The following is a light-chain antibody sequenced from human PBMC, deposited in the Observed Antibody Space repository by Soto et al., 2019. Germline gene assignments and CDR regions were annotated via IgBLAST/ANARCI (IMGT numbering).Light chain of an antibody. V-gene: IGLV2-14*03. CDR3: SSYTSSSTVI. Sequence: QSALTQPASISGSPGQSITISCTGTSSDVGGYNYVSWYRQYPGKAPKLMIYDVDNRPSGVSNRFSGSKSGKTASLTISGLQAEDEADYYCSSYTSSSTVIFGGGTKLTVL. CDR2: DVD. J-gene: IGLJ2*01. CDR1: SSDVGGYNY.